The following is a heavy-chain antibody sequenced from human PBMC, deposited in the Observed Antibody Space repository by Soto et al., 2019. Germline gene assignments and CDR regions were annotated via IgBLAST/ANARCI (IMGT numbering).Heavy chain of an antibody. D-gene: IGHD2-2*01. V-gene: IGHV4-31*03. CDR1: GGSISSGGYY. Sequence: SETLSLTCTVSGGSISSGGYYWSWIRQHPGKGLEWIGYIYYSGSTYYNPSLKSRVTISVDTSKNQFSLKLSSVTAADTAVYYCARDQYHLPNIPLPDYYYGMDVWGQGTTVTVSS. CDR2: IYYSGST. CDR3: ARDQYHLPNIPLPDYYYGMDV. J-gene: IGHJ6*02.